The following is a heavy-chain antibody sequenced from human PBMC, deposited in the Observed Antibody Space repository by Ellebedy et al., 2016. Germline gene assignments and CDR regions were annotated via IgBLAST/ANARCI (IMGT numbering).Heavy chain of an antibody. Sequence: GESLKISXAASGFIFTTCSMAWVRQAPGKGLEWVSSISGNGGDTYYADSVKGRFTISRDNSKNTLYLQMNSLRAEDTALYYCAKGRSGLRYYGIDVWGQGTTVTVSS. J-gene: IGHJ6*02. D-gene: IGHD3-10*01. CDR1: GFIFTTCS. CDR2: ISGNGGDT. V-gene: IGHV3-23*01. CDR3: AKGRSGLRYYGIDV.